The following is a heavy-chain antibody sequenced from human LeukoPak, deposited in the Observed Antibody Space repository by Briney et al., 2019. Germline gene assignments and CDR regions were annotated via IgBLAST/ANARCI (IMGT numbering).Heavy chain of an antibody. J-gene: IGHJ6*02. CDR2: ISYDESDK. V-gene: IGHV3-30*18. D-gene: IGHD2-15*01. CDR3: AKGVVAATNAAYYGMDV. CDR1: GFTFSNYG. Sequence: GRSLRLSCAASGFTFSNYGKHWVRQAPGKGLEWVAVISYDESDKYYADSVKGRFTISRDNSKNTLYLQMNSLRPEDTAVYYCAKGVVAATNAAYYGMDVWGQGTTVTVSS.